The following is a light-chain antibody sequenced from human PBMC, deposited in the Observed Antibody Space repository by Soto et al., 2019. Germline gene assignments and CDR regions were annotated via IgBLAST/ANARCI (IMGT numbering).Light chain of an antibody. J-gene: IGLJ2*01. CDR1: DSDVGGYNY. CDR2: DVS. Sequence: QSVLTQPASVSGSPGQSITISCTGTDSDVGGYNYVSWYQQHPGNASKVMIYDVSNRPSGVSNRFSGSKSGNTASLIISGLQAEDEADYYCSSYTINGVGVFGGGTKLTVL. CDR3: SSYTINGVGV. V-gene: IGLV2-14*01.